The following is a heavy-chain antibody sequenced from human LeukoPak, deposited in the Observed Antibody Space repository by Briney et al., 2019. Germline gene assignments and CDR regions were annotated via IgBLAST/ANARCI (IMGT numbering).Heavy chain of an antibody. CDR2: IYYSGST. Sequence: SETLSLTCTVSGGSISSYYWSWIRQPPGKGLEWIGYIYYSGSTNYSPSLKSRLTISVDTSKNQFSLKLSSVTAADTAVYYCARAYGSSGLGYFDLWGRGTLVTVSS. CDR3: ARAYGSSGLGYFDL. D-gene: IGHD6-13*01. J-gene: IGHJ2*01. V-gene: IGHV4-59*01. CDR1: GGSISSYY.